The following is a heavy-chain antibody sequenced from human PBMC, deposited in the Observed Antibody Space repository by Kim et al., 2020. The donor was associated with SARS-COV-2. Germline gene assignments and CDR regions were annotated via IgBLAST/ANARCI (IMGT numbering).Heavy chain of an antibody. CDR1: GFTFSDSP. J-gene: IGHJ3*01. D-gene: IGHD1-1*01. CDR3: TRIPGTTVAFWDAFDV. V-gene: IGHV3-73*01. Sequence: GGSLRRSCAASGFTFSDSPMHWVRQASGKGLEWVGRIRSKANSYATSYAASVKGRFTISRDDSESTAYLQMNSLKIEDTAVYYCTRIPGTTVAFWDAFDV. CDR2: IRSKANSYAT.